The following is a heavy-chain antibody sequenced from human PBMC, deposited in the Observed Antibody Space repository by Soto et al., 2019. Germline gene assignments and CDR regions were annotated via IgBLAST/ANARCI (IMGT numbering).Heavy chain of an antibody. D-gene: IGHD1-26*01. CDR1: GFTFSSYS. J-gene: IGHJ5*02. V-gene: IGHV3-48*02. Sequence: EVQLVESGGGLVQPGGSLRLSCAASGFTFSSYSMNWVRQAPGKGLEWVSYISSSSSTIYYADSVKGRFTISRDNAKNSLYLQMNRLEDEDTSVYYCAREGGSLNWFDPWGQGTLVTVSS. CDR3: AREGGSLNWFDP. CDR2: ISSSSSTI.